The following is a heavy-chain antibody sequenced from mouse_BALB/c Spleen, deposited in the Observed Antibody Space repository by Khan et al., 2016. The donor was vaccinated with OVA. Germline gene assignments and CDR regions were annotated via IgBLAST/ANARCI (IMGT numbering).Heavy chain of an antibody. J-gene: IGHJ3*01. D-gene: IGHD1-1*01. CDR2: ISSGGDYI. V-gene: IGHV5-9-3*01. Sequence: EVELVESGGDFVKRGGSLKLSCSASGFTFSTYAMSWVRQTPEKRLEWVAAISSGGDYIYYPDSVQGRFTISRDNAKNTLYLQMSSLRSEDTAMYYCARHNYGPFAYWGQGTLVTVSA. CDR1: GFTFSTYA. CDR3: ARHNYGPFAY.